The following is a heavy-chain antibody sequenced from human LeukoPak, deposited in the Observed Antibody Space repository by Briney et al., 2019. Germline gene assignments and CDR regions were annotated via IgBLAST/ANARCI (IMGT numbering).Heavy chain of an antibody. Sequence: GGSLRLSCSASGFTFSSYWMHWIRQAPGKGLVWVSRINSDGSSTSYADSVKGRFTISRDNAKNTLYLQMNSLRAEDTAVYYCARPPYWYSPGGDYWGQGTLVTVSS. J-gene: IGHJ4*02. CDR2: INSDGSST. CDR3: ARPPYWYSPGGDY. D-gene: IGHD2-8*02. V-gene: IGHV3-74*01. CDR1: GFTFSSYW.